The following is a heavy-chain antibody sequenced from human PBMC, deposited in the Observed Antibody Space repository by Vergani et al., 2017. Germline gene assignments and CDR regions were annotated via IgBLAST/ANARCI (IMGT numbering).Heavy chain of an antibody. CDR1: GDSISTYF. D-gene: IGHD2-21*01. V-gene: IGHV4-59*01. Sequence: VLLQESGPGLVKPSETLSLTCSVSGDSISTYFWNWIRQPPGKGLEWIGYVSDSGSIQYNPSLRSRVTMSLDTSKKQFSLSLYVVTVADTAVYYCARGSVWWLRQIDPWGRGTLVTVSS. CDR3: ARGSVWWLRQIDP. J-gene: IGHJ5*02. CDR2: VSDSGSI.